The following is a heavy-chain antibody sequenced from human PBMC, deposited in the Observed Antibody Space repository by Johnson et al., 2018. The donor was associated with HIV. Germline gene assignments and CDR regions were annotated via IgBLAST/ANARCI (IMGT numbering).Heavy chain of an antibody. D-gene: IGHD3-3*01. CDR3: ARAQTYYDFWSGYDAFDI. Sequence: QVQLVESGGGVVQPGRSLRLSCAASGFTFSSYTMHWVRQAPGTGLEWVAVISYDGSNRYYADSVKGRFTLSRDNSKNTLFLQMNSLRVEDTAVYYCARAQTYYDFWSGYDAFDIWGQGTMVTVSS. J-gene: IGHJ3*02. V-gene: IGHV3-30*04. CDR1: GFTFSSYT. CDR2: ISYDGSNR.